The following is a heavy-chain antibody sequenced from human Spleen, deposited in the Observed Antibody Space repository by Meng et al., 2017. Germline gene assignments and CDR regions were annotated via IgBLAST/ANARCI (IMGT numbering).Heavy chain of an antibody. CDR1: GFIVSNNY. Sequence: GESLKISCAASGFIVSNNYMSWVRQAPGKGLEWVSVIYTGDNTYYADSVKGRFTISRDSSKNTLYLQMNSLRVEDTAVYYCARDLVGLDYWGQGTMVTVSS. V-gene: IGHV3-53*01. CDR2: IYTGDNT. CDR3: ARDLVGLDY. J-gene: IGHJ4*02. D-gene: IGHD1-26*01.